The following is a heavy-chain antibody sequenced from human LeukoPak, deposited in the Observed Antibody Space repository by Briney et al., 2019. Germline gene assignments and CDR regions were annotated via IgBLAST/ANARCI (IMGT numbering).Heavy chain of an antibody. D-gene: IGHD3-22*01. J-gene: IGHJ4*02. Sequence: GASVKVSCKASGYTFTGYYMHWVRQAPGQGLEWMGWINPNSGGTNYAQKFQGWVTMTRDTSISTAYMELSRLRSDDTAVYYCARDTYYYDSSGYDYWGQGTLVTVSS. CDR2: INPNSGGT. V-gene: IGHV1-2*04. CDR3: ARDTYYYDSSGYDY. CDR1: GYTFTGYY.